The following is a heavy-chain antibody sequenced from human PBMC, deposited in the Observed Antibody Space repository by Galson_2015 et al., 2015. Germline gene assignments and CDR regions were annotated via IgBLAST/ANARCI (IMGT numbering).Heavy chain of an antibody. V-gene: IGHV3-21*01. CDR3: ARDGGSSWYLDY. Sequence: SLRLSCAASGFTFSSYSMNWVRQAPGKGLEWVSSISSSSSYIYYADSVKGRFTISRDNAKNSLYLQMNSLRAEDTAVYYCARDGGSSWYLDYWGQGTLVTVSS. CDR2: ISSSSSYI. J-gene: IGHJ4*02. D-gene: IGHD6-13*01. CDR1: GFTFSSYS.